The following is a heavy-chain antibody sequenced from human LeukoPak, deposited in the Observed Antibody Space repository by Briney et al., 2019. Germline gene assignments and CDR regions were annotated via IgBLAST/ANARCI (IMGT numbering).Heavy chain of an antibody. CDR3: ARHCSSTSCYTRGDDP. CDR2: THHGGNT. V-gene: IGHV4-4*02. J-gene: IGHJ5*02. Sequence: SETLSLTCAVSGGSITSINWWNWVRQPPGKGLEWIGETHHGGNTKYSPSLKSRVTISVDTSKNQFSLKLSSVTAADTAVYYCARHCSSTSCYTRGDDPWGQGTLVTVSS. CDR1: GGSITSINW. D-gene: IGHD2-2*02.